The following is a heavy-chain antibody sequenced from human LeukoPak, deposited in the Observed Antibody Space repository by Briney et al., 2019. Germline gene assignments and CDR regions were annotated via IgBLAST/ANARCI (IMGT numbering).Heavy chain of an antibody. D-gene: IGHD3-3*01. V-gene: IGHV3-11*04. Sequence: GGSLRLSCAASGFTFSDYYMSWIRQAPGQGLEFVSYISGSGSTTYYADSVKGRFTISRDNAKSSLYLQMNSLRAEDTAVYYCAREPSGLGAFDIWGQGTMVTVSS. CDR1: GFTFSDYY. CDR3: AREPSGLGAFDI. CDR2: ISGSGSTT. J-gene: IGHJ3*02.